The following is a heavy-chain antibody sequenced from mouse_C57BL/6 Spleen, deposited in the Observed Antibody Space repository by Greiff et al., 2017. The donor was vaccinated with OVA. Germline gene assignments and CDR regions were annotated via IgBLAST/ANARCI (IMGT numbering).Heavy chain of an antibody. Sequence: EVKLQQSGPELVKPGASVKISCKASGYTFTDYYMNWVKQSHGKSLEWIGDINPNNGGTSYNQKFKGKATLTVDKSSSTAYMELRSLTSEDSAVYYCARNDGYYLDYWGKGTTLTVSS. V-gene: IGHV1-26*01. CDR2: INPNNGGT. D-gene: IGHD2-3*01. CDR1: GYTFTDYY. CDR3: ARNDGYYLDY. J-gene: IGHJ2*01.